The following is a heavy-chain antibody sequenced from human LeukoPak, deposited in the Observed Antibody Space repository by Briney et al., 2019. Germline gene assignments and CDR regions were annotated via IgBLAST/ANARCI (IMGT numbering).Heavy chain of an antibody. CDR3: ARGWELSVFDY. CDR1: GGSISSSSYY. J-gene: IGHJ4*02. CDR2: IYHSGST. Sequence: SETLSLTCTVSGGSISSSSYYRGWIRQPPGKGLEWIGSIYHSGSTYYNPSLKSRVTISVDTSKNQFSLKLSSVTAADTAVYYCARGWELSVFDYWGQGTLVTVSS. V-gene: IGHV4-39*07. D-gene: IGHD1-26*01.